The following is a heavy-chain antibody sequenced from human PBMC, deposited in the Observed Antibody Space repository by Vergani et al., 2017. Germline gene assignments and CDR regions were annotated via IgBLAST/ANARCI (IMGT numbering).Heavy chain of an antibody. Sequence: DVDLVESGGGFVQPGGSRRLSCAASGFSFRTFSMFWVRQPPGKGLAWVSKISPDGRTTEYADSVRGRFTISRDNANSMLYLQMNSLRDDDTAVYYCAGAPGGNYYDSSGYYYYYGMDGWGQGTTVTVSS. CDR3: AGAPGGNYYDSSGYYYYYGMDG. CDR1: GFSFRTFS. D-gene: IGHD3-22*01. V-gene: IGHV3-74*03. J-gene: IGHJ6*02. CDR2: ISPDGRTT.